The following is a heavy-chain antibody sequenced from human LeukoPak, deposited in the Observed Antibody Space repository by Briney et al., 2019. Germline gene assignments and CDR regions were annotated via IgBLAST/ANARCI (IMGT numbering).Heavy chain of an antibody. CDR3: ARDRSPGVSPFY. V-gene: IGHV4-39*07. D-gene: IGHD3-16*02. J-gene: IGHJ4*02. CDR2: IYYSGST. Sequence: SETLSLTCTVSGGSISSSSYYWGWIRQPPGKGLEWIGNIYYSGSTYYNPSLKSRVTISVDTSKNQFSLKLSSVTAADTAVYYCARDRSPGVSPFYWGQGTLVTVSS. CDR1: GGSISSSSYY.